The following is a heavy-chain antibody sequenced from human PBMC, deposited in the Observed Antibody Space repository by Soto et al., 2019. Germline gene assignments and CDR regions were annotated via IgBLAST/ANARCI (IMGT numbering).Heavy chain of an antibody. J-gene: IGHJ4*02. CDR1: GYTFTTYD. Sequence: QVQLVQSGAEVKEPGASVKVSCKASGYTFTTYDIYWMRQATGQGLEWMGWMNPYTGNTGYAEKFQGRVTVTRNTSLSTVYMEMRGLRLDDTAVYYCAGSKGRSGPLYFDYWGQGSQVTVSS. CDR3: AGSKGRSGPLYFDY. V-gene: IGHV1-8*01. CDR2: MNPYTGNT.